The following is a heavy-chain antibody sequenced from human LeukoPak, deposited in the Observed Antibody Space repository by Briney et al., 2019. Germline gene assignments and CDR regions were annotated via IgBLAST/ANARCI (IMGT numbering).Heavy chain of an antibody. V-gene: IGHV3-21*04. CDR1: GFTFSSYS. CDR3: AKGRVRFLEWLIPDDGFDY. J-gene: IGHJ4*02. D-gene: IGHD3-3*01. CDR2: ISSSSSYI. Sequence: GGSLRLSCAASGFTFSSYSMSWVRQAPGKGLEWVSIISSSSSYIYYADSVKGRFTISRDNAKNSLYLQMNSLRAEDTALYYCAKGRVRFLEWLIPDDGFDYWGQGTLVTVSS.